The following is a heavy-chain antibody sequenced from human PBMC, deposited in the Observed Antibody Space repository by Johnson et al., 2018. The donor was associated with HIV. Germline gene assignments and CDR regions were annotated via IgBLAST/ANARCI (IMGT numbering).Heavy chain of an antibody. CDR3: AKEGGKYLVELDAFDI. V-gene: IGHV3-20*04. D-gene: IGHD2-15*01. Sequence: VQLVESGGGVVRPGGSLRLSCAASGFTFDDYGMSWVRQAPGKGLEWVSGVNWNGDSTGYADSVKGRFTISRDNAKNSLYLQMNSLRAEDTAVYYCAKEGGKYLVELDAFDIWGQGTMVTVSS. J-gene: IGHJ3*02. CDR2: VNWNGDST. CDR1: GFTFDDYG.